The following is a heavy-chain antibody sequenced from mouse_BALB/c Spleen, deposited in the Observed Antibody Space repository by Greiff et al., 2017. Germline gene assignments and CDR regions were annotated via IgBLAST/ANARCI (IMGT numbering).Heavy chain of an antibody. CDR2: IWSGGST. V-gene: IGHV2-2*02. CDR3: ARTGDEGGNAMDY. CDR1: GFSLTSYG. Sequence: VMLVESGPGLVQPSQSLSITCTVSGFSLTSYGVHWVRQSPGKGLEWLGVIWSGGSTDYNAAFISRLSISKDNSKSQVFFKMNSLQANDTAIYYCARTGDEGGNAMDYWGQGTSVTVSS. D-gene: IGHD3-3*01. J-gene: IGHJ4*01.